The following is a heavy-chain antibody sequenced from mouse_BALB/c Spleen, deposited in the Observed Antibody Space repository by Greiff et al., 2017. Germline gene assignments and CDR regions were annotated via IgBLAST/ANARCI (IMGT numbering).Heavy chain of an antibody. CDR1: GFTFSSYT. CDR3: SGSYTTAAWFAY. J-gene: IGHJ3*01. CDR2: ISNGGGST. D-gene: IGHD1-2*01. Sequence: EVMLVESGGGLVQPGGSLKLSCAASGFTFSSYTMSWVRQTPEKRLEWVAYISNGGGSTYYPDTVKGRFTISRDNAKNTLYLQMSSLKSEDTAMYYCSGSYTTAAWFAYWGQGTLVTVSA. V-gene: IGHV5-12-2*01.